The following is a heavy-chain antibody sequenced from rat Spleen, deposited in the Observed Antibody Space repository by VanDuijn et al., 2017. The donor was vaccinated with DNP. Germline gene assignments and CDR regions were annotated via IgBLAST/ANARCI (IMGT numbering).Heavy chain of an antibody. J-gene: IGHJ2*01. CDR3: ARGFGVDY. V-gene: IGHV5-29*01. CDR2: ISYDGSST. Sequence: EVQLVESDGGLVQPGRSLKLSCAASGFTFSDYYMAWVRQAPTKGLEWVATISYDGSSTYYRDSVKGRFTISRDNAKSTLYLQMDSLRSEDTATYYCARGFGVDYWGQGVMVTVSS. D-gene: IGHD4-3*01. CDR1: GFTFSDYY.